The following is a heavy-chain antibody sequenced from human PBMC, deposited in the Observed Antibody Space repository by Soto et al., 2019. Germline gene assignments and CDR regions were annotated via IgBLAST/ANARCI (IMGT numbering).Heavy chain of an antibody. Sequence: QVQLQQWGAGLLKPSETLSLTCAVYGGSFSGYYWSWIRQPPGKGLEWIGEINHSGSTNYNPSLTSRVTISVATSKDQFSLKLGSVTAADTAVYYCARGPYYYGSGTPWQHWGQGPLVTVSS. CDR3: ARGPYYYGSGTPWQH. V-gene: IGHV4-34*01. CDR1: GGSFSGYY. D-gene: IGHD3-10*01. J-gene: IGHJ1*01. CDR2: INHSGST.